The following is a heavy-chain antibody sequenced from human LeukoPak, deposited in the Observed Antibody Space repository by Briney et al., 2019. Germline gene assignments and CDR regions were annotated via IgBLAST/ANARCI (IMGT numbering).Heavy chain of an antibody. CDR1: GFTFSDYY. V-gene: IGHV3-11*03. CDR2: ISTTSSYT. CDR3: ARTYSTSWCDY. Sequence: PGGSLRLSCAASGFTFSDYYLSWIRQAPGKGLEWVSYISTTSSYTGYADSVKGRFTISRDNARNSLYLQMNSLRAEDTAIYYCARTYSTSWCDYWGQGALVTVSS. D-gene: IGHD6-13*01. J-gene: IGHJ4*02.